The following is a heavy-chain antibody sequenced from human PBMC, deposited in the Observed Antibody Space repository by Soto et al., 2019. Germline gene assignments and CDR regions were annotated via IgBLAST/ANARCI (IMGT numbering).Heavy chain of an antibody. V-gene: IGHV4-39*01. CDR1: GGSISSYY. D-gene: IGHD3-22*01. CDR3: ARHYDVGYYYDSIGYYFDY. Sequence: SETLSLTCTVSGGSISSYYWSWIRQPPGKGLEWIGSIYYSGSTYYNPSLKSRVTISVDTSKNQFSLKLSSVTAADTAVYYCARHYDVGYYYDSIGYYFDYWGQGTLVTVS. CDR2: IYYSGST. J-gene: IGHJ4*02.